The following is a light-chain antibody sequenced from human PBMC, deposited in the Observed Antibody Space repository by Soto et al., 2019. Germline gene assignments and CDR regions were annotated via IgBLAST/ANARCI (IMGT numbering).Light chain of an antibody. V-gene: IGKV3-11*01. CDR3: QQYNNWPIT. Sequence: EIVLTQSPATLSLSPGARATLSCRASQSVSSYLAWYQQKPGQAPSLLIYDASDRATGIPGRFSGSGSGTEFTLTISSLQSEDFAVYYCQQYNNWPITFCQGTRLEIK. J-gene: IGKJ5*01. CDR1: QSVSSY. CDR2: DAS.